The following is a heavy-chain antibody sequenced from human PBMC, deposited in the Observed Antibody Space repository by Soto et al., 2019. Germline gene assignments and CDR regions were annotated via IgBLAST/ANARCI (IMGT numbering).Heavy chain of an antibody. CDR2: IIPIFGTA. V-gene: IGHV1-69*13. Sequence: GASVKVSCKASGGTFSSYAISWVRQAPGQGLEWMGGIIPIFGTANYAQKFQGRVTITADESTSTAYMELSSLRSEDTAVYYCALGITGTYYYYYGMDVWGQGTTVTVSS. J-gene: IGHJ6*02. CDR1: GGTFSSYA. CDR3: ALGITGTYYYYYGMDV. D-gene: IGHD1-20*01.